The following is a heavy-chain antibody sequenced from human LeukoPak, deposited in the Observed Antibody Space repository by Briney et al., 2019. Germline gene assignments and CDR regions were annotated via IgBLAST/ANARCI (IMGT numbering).Heavy chain of an antibody. CDR1: GFTFSSYS. CDR3: ARDHLAAAGTGDAFDI. CDR2: ISSSSSYI. V-gene: IGHV3-21*01. D-gene: IGHD6-13*01. Sequence: GGSLRLPCAASGFTFSSYSMNWVRQAPGKGLEWVSSISSSSSYIYYADSVKGRFTISRDNAKNSLYPQMNSLRAEDTAVYYCARDHLAAAGTGDAFDIWGQGTMVTVSS. J-gene: IGHJ3*02.